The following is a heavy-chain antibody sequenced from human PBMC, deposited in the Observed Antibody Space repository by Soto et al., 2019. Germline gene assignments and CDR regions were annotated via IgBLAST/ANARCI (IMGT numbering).Heavy chain of an antibody. Sequence: PGGSLRLSCAASGFTFDDYAMHWVRQAPGKGLEWVSGISWNSGSIGYADSVKGRFTISRDNAKNSLYLQMNSLRAEDTALYYCVKCCYDYIWESNHPYHFDYWGQGTLVTVSS. D-gene: IGHD3-16*01. V-gene: IGHV3-9*01. CDR3: VKCCYDYIWESNHPYHFDY. CDR2: ISWNSGSI. J-gene: IGHJ4*02. CDR1: GFTFDDYA.